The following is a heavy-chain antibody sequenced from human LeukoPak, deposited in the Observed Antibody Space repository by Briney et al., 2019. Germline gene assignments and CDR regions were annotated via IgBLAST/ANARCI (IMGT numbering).Heavy chain of an antibody. CDR2: ISYDGSNK. CDR1: GFIFSSYA. CDR3: ARDHLEMATSHFDY. Sequence: PGGSLRLSCAASGFIFSSYAMHWVRQAPGKGLEWVAVISYDGSNKYYAESVEGRFTISRDNSKSTLYLQMNSLRAEDTAVYYCARDHLEMATSHFDYWGQGTLVTVSS. D-gene: IGHD5-24*01. V-gene: IGHV3-30-3*01. J-gene: IGHJ4*02.